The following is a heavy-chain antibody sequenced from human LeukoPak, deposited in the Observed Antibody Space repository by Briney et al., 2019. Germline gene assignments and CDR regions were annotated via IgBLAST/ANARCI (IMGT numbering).Heavy chain of an antibody. V-gene: IGHV1-69*05. D-gene: IGHD3-22*01. CDR2: LIPIFDSA. Sequence: ASVKVSCKASGRTFTNYAFNWVRQAPGQGLEWMGRLIPIFDSAHYAQRFQGRITITKDESSTTAYMALTSLTSDDTAVYYCASQDASIYSESSTSPTYSDWGQGTLVTVSS. CDR1: GRTFTNYA. CDR3: ASQDASIYSESSTSPTYSD. J-gene: IGHJ4*02.